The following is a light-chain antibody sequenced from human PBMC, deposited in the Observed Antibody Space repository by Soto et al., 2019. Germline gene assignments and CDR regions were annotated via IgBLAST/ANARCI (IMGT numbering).Light chain of an antibody. Sequence: QSALTQPRSVSGSPGQSVTISCTGTSSDVGGYNYVSWYQQHPGKAPKLMIYDVSKRPSGVPDRFSGSKSGNPASLTIYGLQAEDEDDYYCCSYAGSYVFGSGTKLTVL. V-gene: IGLV2-11*01. CDR3: CSYAGSYV. CDR2: DVS. CDR1: SSDVGGYNY. J-gene: IGLJ1*01.